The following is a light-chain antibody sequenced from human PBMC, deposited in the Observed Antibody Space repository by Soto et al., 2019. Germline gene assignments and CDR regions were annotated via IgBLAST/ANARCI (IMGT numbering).Light chain of an antibody. CDR1: SSNIGAGHD. Sequence: QSALAQPPSVSGSPGQRVTISCTGSSSNIGAGHDVHWYQQLPGTAPKLLIYGKNNRPSGVPDRFSVSKSGTSASLAITGLQAEDEADYYCQFYDNSLSGSYVFGTGTKVTVL. CDR2: GKN. J-gene: IGLJ1*01. V-gene: IGLV1-40*01. CDR3: QFYDNSLSGSYV.